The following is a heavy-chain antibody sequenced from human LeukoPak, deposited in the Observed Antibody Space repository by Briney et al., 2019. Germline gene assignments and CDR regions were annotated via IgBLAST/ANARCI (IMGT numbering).Heavy chain of an antibody. J-gene: IGHJ6*02. CDR3: ARDSQDDCSRTSWYWFEQYYYNGMDV. CDR1: GFTYSSYS. Sequence: PGGSLRLSCAASGFTYSSYSMNWVRQAPGKGLEWVSSISSSRSYIYYADSVKGRFTISRDNAKNSLYLQMNSLRAEDTAVYYCARDSQDDCSRTSWYWFEQYYYNGMDVWGQGTTVTVSS. CDR2: ISSSRSYI. V-gene: IGHV3-21*01. D-gene: IGHD2-2*01.